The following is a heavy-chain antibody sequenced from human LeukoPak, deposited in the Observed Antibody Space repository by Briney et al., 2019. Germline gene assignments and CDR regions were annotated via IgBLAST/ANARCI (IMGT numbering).Heavy chain of an antibody. CDR2: TYYSGSA. CDR3: ARWGYQVDHSPAYYYYFMDV. J-gene: IGHJ6*03. D-gene: IGHD2-2*01. V-gene: IGHV4-59*01. Sequence: SETLSLTCTVSGDSISSYQWSWIRQTPGKGLEWIGSTYYSGSANYNPSPKGRVTISVDRSENLFSLRVNPVTAADTAVYYCARWGYQVDHSPAYYYYFMDVWGKGTTVTVSS. CDR1: GDSISSYQ.